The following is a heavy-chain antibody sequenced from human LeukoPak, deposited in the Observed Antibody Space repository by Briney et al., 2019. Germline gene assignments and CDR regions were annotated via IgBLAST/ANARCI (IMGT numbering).Heavy chain of an antibody. D-gene: IGHD6-19*01. CDR3: ARDDSSGWAGKDAFDI. CDR2: MSSSSSFR. V-gene: IGHV3-21*01. Sequence: GGSLRLSCAASGFTFSSYSVNWVRQSPGKGLEWVSSMSSSSSFRYYADSVKGGFTISRDNAKNSLYLQMNSLRAEDTAVYYCARDDSSGWAGKDAFDIWGQGTMVTVSS. CDR1: GFTFSSYS. J-gene: IGHJ3*02.